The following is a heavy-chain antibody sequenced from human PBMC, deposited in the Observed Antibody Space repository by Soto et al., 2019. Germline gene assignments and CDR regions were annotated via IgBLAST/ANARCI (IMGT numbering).Heavy chain of an antibody. CDR1: GGAFSANY. D-gene: IGHD3-3*01. CDR2: INHSGHT. CDR3: ATGGLFSS. J-gene: IGHJ4*02. Sequence: QVQLQQWGAGVLKPSETLSLTCGISGGAFSANYWSWIRQAPGKGLEWLGEINHSGHTDYNPSLKRRVSISADTSKNQFSLSLTSVTADDTAIYYCATGGLFSSWGQGTQVTVSS. V-gene: IGHV4-34*01.